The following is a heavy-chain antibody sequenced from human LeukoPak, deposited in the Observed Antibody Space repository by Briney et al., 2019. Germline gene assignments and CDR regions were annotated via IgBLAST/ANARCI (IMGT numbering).Heavy chain of an antibody. CDR1: IGSISSSKW. V-gene: IGHV4-4*02. J-gene: IGHJ6*02. CDR2: IYLYGTT. D-gene: IGHD1/OR15-1a*01. Sequence: KPSETLSLTCSVSIGSISSSKWWSWVRQSPVKGLEWIGEIYLYGTTNYNPSFTSRVTMSVDRSRNQFSLKLTSVTAADTAVYYCARQKWEQQGRDCYFNGLDVWGPGTTVIVSS. CDR3: ARQKWEQQGRDCYFNGLDV.